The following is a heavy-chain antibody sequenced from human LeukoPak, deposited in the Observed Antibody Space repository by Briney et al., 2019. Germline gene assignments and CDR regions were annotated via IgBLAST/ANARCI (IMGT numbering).Heavy chain of an antibody. CDR1: GYTFTGYY. Sequence: GASVKVSCKASGYTFTGYYMHWVRQAPGQGLEWRGGINPNSGGTNYAQKFQGRVTMTRDTAISTAYMELSRRRSDDTAVYYCASRGYELYYYYMDVWGKGTTVTVSS. CDR3: ASRGYELYYYYMDV. V-gene: IGHV1-2*02. CDR2: INPNSGGT. J-gene: IGHJ6*03. D-gene: IGHD5-12*01.